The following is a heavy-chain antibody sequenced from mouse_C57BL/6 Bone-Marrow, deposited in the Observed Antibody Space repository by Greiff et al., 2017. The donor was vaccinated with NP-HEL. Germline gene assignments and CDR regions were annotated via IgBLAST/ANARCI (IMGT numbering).Heavy chain of an antibody. CDR3: ARIPYYYGPSWFAY. CDR1: GFSLTSYA. Sequence: VQVVESGPGLVAPSQSLSITCTVSGFSLTSYAISWVRQPPGKGLEWLGVIWTGGGTNYNSALKSRLSISKDNSKSQVFLKMNSLQTDDTARYYCARIPYYYGPSWFAYWGQGTLVTVSA. V-gene: IGHV2-9-1*01. CDR2: IWTGGGT. D-gene: IGHD1-1*01. J-gene: IGHJ3*01.